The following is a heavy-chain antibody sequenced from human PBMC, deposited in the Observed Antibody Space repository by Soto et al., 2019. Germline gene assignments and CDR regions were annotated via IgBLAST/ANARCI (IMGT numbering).Heavy chain of an antibody. V-gene: IGHV4-59*08. Sequence: SETMYLTCTVSGDSIDTYYWSWIRQPPGKGLEWLGYMYYSGSTNYNPSLKSRVTISVDTSKNQFSLKLSSVTAADTAVYYCARHAPSFRFRFTDYYYYYMDVWGTGTTVTVSS. D-gene: IGHD3-3*01. J-gene: IGHJ6*03. CDR3: ARHAPSFRFRFTDYYYYYMDV. CDR2: MYYSGST. CDR1: GDSIDTYY.